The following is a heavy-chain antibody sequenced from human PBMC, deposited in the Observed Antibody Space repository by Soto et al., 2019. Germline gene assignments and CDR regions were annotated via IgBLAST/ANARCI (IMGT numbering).Heavy chain of an antibody. V-gene: IGHV1-2*04. CDR1: GYTFTSYG. D-gene: IGHD3-3*01. CDR3: AREDTIFGVVRFGMDV. CDR2: INPNSGGT. J-gene: IGHJ6*02. Sequence: ASVKVSCKASGYTFTSYGISWVRQAPGQGLEWMGWINPNSGGTNYAQKFQGWVTMTRDTSISTAYMELSRLRSDDTAVYYCAREDTIFGVVRFGMDVWGQGTTVTVSS.